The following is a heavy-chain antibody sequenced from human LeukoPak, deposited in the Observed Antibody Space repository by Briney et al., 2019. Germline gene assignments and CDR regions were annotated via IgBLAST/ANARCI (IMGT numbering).Heavy chain of an antibody. D-gene: IGHD6-19*01. V-gene: IGHV4-38-2*02. CDR1: GYSMSSGYY. CDR2: IYYSGST. Sequence: PSETLSLTCTVSGYSMSSGYYWGWIRQPPRKGLEWIASIYYSGSTYYNPSPKSRVTISVDTSKNQFSLKLSSVTAADTAVYYCARHKYSSGWPPEGAFDIWGQGTMVTVSS. J-gene: IGHJ3*02. CDR3: ARHKYSSGWPPEGAFDI.